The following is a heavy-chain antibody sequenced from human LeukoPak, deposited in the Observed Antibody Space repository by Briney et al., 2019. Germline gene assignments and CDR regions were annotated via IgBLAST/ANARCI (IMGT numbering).Heavy chain of an antibody. J-gene: IGHJ4*02. CDR1: GFTFSSYS. D-gene: IGHD6-13*01. Sequence: KSGGSLRLSCAASGFTFSSYSMNWVRQAPGKGLEWVSSISSSSSYIYYADSVKGRFTISRDNSKTTLYLQMNSLRIEDTAVYYCARAQGIAAASDYWGQGTLVTVSS. CDR3: ARAQGIAAASDY. V-gene: IGHV3-21*01. CDR2: ISSSSSYI.